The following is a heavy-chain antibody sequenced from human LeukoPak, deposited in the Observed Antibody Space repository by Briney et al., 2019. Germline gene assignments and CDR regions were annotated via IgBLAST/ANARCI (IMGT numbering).Heavy chain of an antibody. CDR3: ARSSFWASGGYYLLDL. CDR1: GGTFSNYA. CDR2: IIPIFGTA. J-gene: IGHJ6*04. V-gene: IGHV1-69*05. D-gene: IGHD2/OR15-2a*01. Sequence: SVKVSCKASGGTFSNYAISWVRQAPGQGLEWMGRIIPIFGTADYAQKFQGRVTITTDESTSTAYMELSSLTSEDTAVYYCARSSFWASGGYYLLDLLDEGTTGNGSP.